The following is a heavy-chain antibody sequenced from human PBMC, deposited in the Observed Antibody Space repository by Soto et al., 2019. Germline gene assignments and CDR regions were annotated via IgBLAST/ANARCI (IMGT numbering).Heavy chain of an antibody. Sequence: GQSLKISCKGSGYSFTSYWISWVRQMPGKGLEWMWRIDPSDSYTNYSPSFQGHVTISADKSISTAYLQWSSLKASDTAMYYCARQTPYCSGGSCYRGWDDAFDIWGQGTMVTVSS. D-gene: IGHD2-15*01. CDR1: GYSFTSYW. J-gene: IGHJ3*02. CDR3: ARQTPYCSGGSCYRGWDDAFDI. V-gene: IGHV5-10-1*01. CDR2: IDPSDSYT.